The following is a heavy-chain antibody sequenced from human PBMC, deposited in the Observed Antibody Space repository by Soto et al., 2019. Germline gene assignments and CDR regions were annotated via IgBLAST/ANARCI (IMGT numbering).Heavy chain of an antibody. CDR1: GFTFSSYG. CDR3: AKALFGIAAAGTNPSDY. J-gene: IGHJ4*02. CDR2: ISYDGSNK. D-gene: IGHD6-13*01. V-gene: IGHV3-30*18. Sequence: PGGPLRLSCAASGFTFSSYGRHRARQAPGKGLEWVAVISYDGSNKYYADSVKGRFTISRDNSKNTLYLQMNSLRAEDTAVYYCAKALFGIAAAGTNPSDYWGQGTLVTVSS.